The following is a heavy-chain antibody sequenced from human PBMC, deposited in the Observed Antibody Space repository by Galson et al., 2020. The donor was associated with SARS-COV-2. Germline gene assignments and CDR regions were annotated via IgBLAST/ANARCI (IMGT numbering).Heavy chain of an antibody. V-gene: IGHV4-61*09. CDR3: ARGFGGITMIVVVTAYYYYGMDV. D-gene: IGHD3-22*01. Sequence: SETLSLTCTVSGGSISSGSYYWSWIRQPAGKGLEWIGHIYTSGSTNYNPSLKSRVTISVDTSKNQFSLKLSSVTAADTAVYYCARGFGGITMIVVVTAYYYYGMDVWGQGTTVTVSS. J-gene: IGHJ6*02. CDR1: GGSISSGSYY. CDR2: IYTSGST.